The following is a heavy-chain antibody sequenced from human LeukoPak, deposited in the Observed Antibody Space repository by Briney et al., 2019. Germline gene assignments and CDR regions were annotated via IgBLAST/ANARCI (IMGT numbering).Heavy chain of an antibody. V-gene: IGHV4-59*01. D-gene: IGHD5-24*01. CDR1: GGSISSYY. Sequence: PSETLSLTCTVSGGSISSYYWSWIRQPPGKGLERIGYIYYSGSTNYNPSLKSRVTISVDTSKNQFSLKLSSVTAADTAVYYCARDREKRDGYNMVRFGYWGQGTLVTVSS. J-gene: IGHJ4*02. CDR3: ARDREKRDGYNMVRFGY. CDR2: IYYSGST.